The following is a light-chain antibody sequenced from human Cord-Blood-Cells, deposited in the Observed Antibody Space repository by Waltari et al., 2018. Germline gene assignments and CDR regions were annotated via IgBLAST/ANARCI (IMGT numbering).Light chain of an antibody. J-gene: IGKJ1*01. Sequence: DIQITQSPSSLSASVADRVTITCRASHSISSYLNWYKQKPRKAPKRLIYAASSLQSGVPARFSGSGSGTDFTLTISSLQPEDFATYYCQQNYSTPLTFGQGTKVEIK. CDR2: AAS. CDR1: HSISSY. V-gene: IGKV1-39*01. CDR3: QQNYSTPLT.